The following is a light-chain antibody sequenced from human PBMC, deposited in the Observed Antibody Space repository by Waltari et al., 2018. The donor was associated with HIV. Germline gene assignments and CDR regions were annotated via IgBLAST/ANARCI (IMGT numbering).Light chain of an antibody. V-gene: IGLV1-40*01. CDR1: SSNIGAGYD. CDR2: ANI. J-gene: IGLJ3*02. CDR3: QSYDSSLSGGV. Sequence: QSVLTQPPSVSGAPGQRVIISCTGNSSNIGAGYDVHWYQQVPGSAPKLLIYANINRPAGVPDRFSASKSGTSASLAITGLQAEDEADYYCQSYDSSLSGGVFGGGTKVTVL.